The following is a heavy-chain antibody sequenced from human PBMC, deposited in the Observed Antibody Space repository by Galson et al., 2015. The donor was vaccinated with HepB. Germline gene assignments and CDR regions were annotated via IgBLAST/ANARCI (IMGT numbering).Heavy chain of an antibody. CDR3: ARDEQWLVRPSFSGMDV. D-gene: IGHD6-19*01. V-gene: IGHV3-21*01. CDR2: ISSSCSYI. CDR1: GFTFSSYS. J-gene: IGHJ6*02. Sequence: SLRLSCAASGFTFSSYSMNWVRQAPGKGLEWVSSISSSCSYIYYADSVKGRFTISRDNAKNSLYLQMNSLRAENTAVYYCARDEQWLVRPSFSGMDVWGQGTTVTVSS.